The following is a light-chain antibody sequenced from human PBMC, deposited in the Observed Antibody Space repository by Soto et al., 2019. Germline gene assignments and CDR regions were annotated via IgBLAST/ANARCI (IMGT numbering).Light chain of an antibody. CDR1: QSISTC. V-gene: IGKV1-5*03. CDR2: WAS. CDR3: QHYTTYSGT. J-gene: IGKJ3*01. Sequence: DIHMTQSPATRSASVGDRVTITCRASQSISTCLAWYQQKPGKAPKLLICWASSLESGVPSRFSGSGSGTECALPICSLQPDDFATYYCQHYTTYSGTFGPGTKVHI.